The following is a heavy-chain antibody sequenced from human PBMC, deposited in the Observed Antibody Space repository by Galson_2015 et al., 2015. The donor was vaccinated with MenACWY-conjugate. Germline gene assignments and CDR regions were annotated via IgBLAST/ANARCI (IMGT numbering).Heavy chain of an antibody. V-gene: IGHV2-70*11. CDR2: IDWRDNK. J-gene: IGHJ3*02. CDR3: ARMHIVLDATDAFDI. D-gene: IGHD3-22*01. Sequence: PALVKPTQTLTLTCTFSGFSLSTSRVGVGWIRQPPGQALEWLARIDWRDNKYYTTSLKTRLTISKDTSTNQVVLTMTNVDPVDTATYYCARMHIVLDATDAFDIWGQGTMVTVSS. CDR1: GFSLSTSRVG.